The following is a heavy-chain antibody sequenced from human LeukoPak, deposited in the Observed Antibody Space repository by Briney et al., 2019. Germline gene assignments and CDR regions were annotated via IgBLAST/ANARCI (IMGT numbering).Heavy chain of an antibody. V-gene: IGHV1-18*04. CDR3: ARVGYYYDSSGYPHY. D-gene: IGHD3-22*01. CDR2: ISAYNGNT. Sequence: ASVKVSCKASGYTFTSYYMHWVRQAPGQGLEWMGWISAYNGNTNYAQKLQGRVTMTTDTSTSTAYMELRSLRSDDTAVYYCARVGYYYDSSGYPHYWGQGTLVTVSS. J-gene: IGHJ4*02. CDR1: GYTFTSYY.